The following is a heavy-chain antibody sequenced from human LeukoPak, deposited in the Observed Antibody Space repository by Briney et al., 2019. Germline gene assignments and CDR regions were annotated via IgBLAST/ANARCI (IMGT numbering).Heavy chain of an antibody. V-gene: IGHV4-59*08. CDR2: IYYSGST. J-gene: IGHJ4*02. Sequence: PSETLPLTCTVSDGSISSYYWSWIRQPPGKGLEWIGYIYYSGSTNYNPSLKSRVTISVDTSKNQFSLKLSSVTAADTAVYYCARRGVDYDILTGYPFAYFDYWGQGTLVTVSS. D-gene: IGHD3-9*01. CDR1: DGSISSYY. CDR3: ARRGVDYDILTGYPFAYFDY.